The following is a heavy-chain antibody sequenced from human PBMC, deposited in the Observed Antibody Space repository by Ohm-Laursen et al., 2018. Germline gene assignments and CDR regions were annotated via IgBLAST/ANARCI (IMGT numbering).Heavy chain of an antibody. V-gene: IGHV1-8*01. J-gene: IGHJ6*02. D-gene: IGHD3-10*01. CDR2: MNPNSGNT. Sequence: GSSVKVSCKASGYTFTSYDINWVRQATGQGLEWMGWMNPNSGNTGYAQKFQGRVTMTRNTSISTAYMELSSLRSEDTAVYYCARGGWGWFGEVYYGMDVWGQGTTVTVSS. CDR1: GYTFTSYD. CDR3: ARGGWGWFGEVYYGMDV.